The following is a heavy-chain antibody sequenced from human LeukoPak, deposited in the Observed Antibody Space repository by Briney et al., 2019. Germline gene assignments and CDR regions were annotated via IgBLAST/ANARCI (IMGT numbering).Heavy chain of an antibody. CDR1: GGTFSSYA. CDR3: ARAQYYYVSSGYYRYYFDY. Sequence: SVKVSCKASGGTFSSYAISWVRQAPGQGLEWMGGIIPIFGTANYAQKFQGRVTITTDESTSTAYMELSSLRSEDTAVYYCARAQYYYVSSGYYRYYFDYWGQGTLVTVSS. CDR2: IIPIFGTA. J-gene: IGHJ4*02. D-gene: IGHD3-22*01. V-gene: IGHV1-69*05.